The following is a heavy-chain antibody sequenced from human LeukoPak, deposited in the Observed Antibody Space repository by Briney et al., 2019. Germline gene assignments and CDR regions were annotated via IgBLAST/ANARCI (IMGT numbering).Heavy chain of an antibody. Sequence: PGGSLRLSCAASGFTFSSYSMNWVRQAPGKGLEWVSSISSSSSFISYAGSVKGRFTISRDNARNSLYLQMNSLRAEDTAVYYCARVDFAPRALDYWGQGTLVTVSS. CDR1: GFTFSSYS. J-gene: IGHJ4*02. V-gene: IGHV3-21*01. CDR2: ISSSSSFI. CDR3: ARVDFAPRALDY.